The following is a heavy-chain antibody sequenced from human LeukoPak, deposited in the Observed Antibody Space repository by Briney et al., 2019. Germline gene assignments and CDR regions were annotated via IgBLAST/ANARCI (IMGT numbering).Heavy chain of an antibody. D-gene: IGHD3-22*01. Sequence: ASVKVSCKASGYTFTSYGISWVRQAPGQGLEWMGWIIAYNGNTNYAQKLQGRVTMTTDTSTSTAYMELRSLRSDDTAVYYCARDDYYDSSGYYGLDYWGQGTLVTVSS. CDR1: GYTFTSYG. V-gene: IGHV1-18*01. CDR3: ARDDYYDSSGYYGLDY. CDR2: IIAYNGNT. J-gene: IGHJ4*02.